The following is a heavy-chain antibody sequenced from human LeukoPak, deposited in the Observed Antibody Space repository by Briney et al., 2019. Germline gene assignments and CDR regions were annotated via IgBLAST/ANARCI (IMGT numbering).Heavy chain of an antibody. J-gene: IGHJ4*02. D-gene: IGHD1-26*01. V-gene: IGHV1-24*01. CDR3: ATRGLWVGATRDFDY. CDR2: FDPEDGET. CDR1: GYTLTELS. Sequence: ASVKVSCKFSGYTLTELSMHWVRQAPGKGLEWMGGFDPEDGETIYAQKFQGRVTMTEDTSTDTAYMELSSLRSEDTAVYYCATRGLWVGATRDFDYWGQGTLVTVSS.